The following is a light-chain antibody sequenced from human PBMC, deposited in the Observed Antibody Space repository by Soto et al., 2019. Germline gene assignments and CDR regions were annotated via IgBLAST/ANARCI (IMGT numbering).Light chain of an antibody. CDR1: RSDVGGYNY. J-gene: IGLJ1*01. CDR3: SSYVDSNTFI. Sequence: QSVLTQPPSASGSLGQSVTISCTGTRSDVGGYNYVSWYQQYPGKGPKVIIYEVTKRPSGVPDRFSGSKSGNTASLTVSGLQPEDEADYYCSSYVDSNTFILGIGNKVTVL. CDR2: EVT. V-gene: IGLV2-8*01.